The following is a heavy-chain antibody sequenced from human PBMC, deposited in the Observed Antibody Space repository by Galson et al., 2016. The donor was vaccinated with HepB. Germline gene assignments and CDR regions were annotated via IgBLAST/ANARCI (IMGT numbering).Heavy chain of an antibody. J-gene: IGHJ4*02. CDR1: GFNVFNNY. D-gene: IGHD4-23*01. CDR3: ARVAYGGYMDY. Sequence: SLRLSCAASGFNVFNNYMSWVRQAPGKGLEWISIIYSGGTTYHADSVKGRFTISRDISKNMVYLQLNSLRVEDTAVYYCARVAYGGYMDYWGQGTLVTVSS. V-gene: IGHV3-53*01. CDR2: IYSGGTT.